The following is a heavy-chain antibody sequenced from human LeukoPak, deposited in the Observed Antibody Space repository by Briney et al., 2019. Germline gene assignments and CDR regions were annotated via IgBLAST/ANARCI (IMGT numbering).Heavy chain of an antibody. D-gene: IGHD5-18*01. CDR2: ISTNGGST. CDR3: ARGRRGYSYGPGDAFDI. Sequence: GGSLRLSCSASGFTFSSYAMHWVRQAPGKGLEYVSGISTNGGSTYYANSVNGRFTISRDNSKNTLYLQMGSLRAEDMAVYYCARGRRGYSYGPGDAFDIWGQGKLVTVSS. CDR1: GFTFSSYA. J-gene: IGHJ3*02. V-gene: IGHV3-64*01.